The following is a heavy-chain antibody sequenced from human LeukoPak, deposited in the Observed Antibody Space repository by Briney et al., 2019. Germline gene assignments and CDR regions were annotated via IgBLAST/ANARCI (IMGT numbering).Heavy chain of an antibody. CDR2: INHSGST. D-gene: IGHD6-19*01. J-gene: IGHJ3*02. V-gene: IGHV4-34*01. CDR1: GGSFSGYY. Sequence: SETLSLTCAVYGGSFSGYYWSWIRQPPGEGLEWIGEINHSGSTNYNPSLKSRVTISVDTSKNQFSLKLSSVTAADTAVYYCARGRVSAGYSSGWYPIDAFDMWGQGTMVTVSS. CDR3: ARGRVSAGYSSGWYPIDAFDM.